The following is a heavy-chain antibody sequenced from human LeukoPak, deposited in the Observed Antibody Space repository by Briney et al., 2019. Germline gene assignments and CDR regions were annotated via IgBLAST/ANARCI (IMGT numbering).Heavy chain of an antibody. V-gene: IGHV3-74*01. J-gene: IGHJ6*02. CDR3: ARDLDSSSWPFYYYYYYGMDV. D-gene: IGHD6-13*01. CDR2: INSGGSNT. CDR1: GFTFSDYW. Sequence: PGGSLRLSCAASGFTFSDYWMHWVRQAPGKGLVWVSRINSGGSNTRYADSVKGRFTISRDNAKNTLSLQMNNLRAEDTAVYYCARDLDSSSWPFYYYYYYGMDVWGQGTTVTVSS.